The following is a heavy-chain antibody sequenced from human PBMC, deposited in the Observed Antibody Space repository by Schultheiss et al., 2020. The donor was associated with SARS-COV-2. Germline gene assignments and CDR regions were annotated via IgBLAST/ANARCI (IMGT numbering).Heavy chain of an antibody. CDR2: ISSSGSTI. J-gene: IGHJ6*02. Sequence: GGSLRLSCAASGFTFSDYYMSWIRQAPGKGLEWVSYISSSGSTIYYADSVKGRFTISRDNAKNSLYLQMNSLRAEDTAVYYCARDRGYDFWSGWPQEPYYYGMDVWGQGTTVTVSS. D-gene: IGHD3-3*01. CDR3: ARDRGYDFWSGWPQEPYYYGMDV. CDR1: GFTFSDYY. V-gene: IGHV3-11*01.